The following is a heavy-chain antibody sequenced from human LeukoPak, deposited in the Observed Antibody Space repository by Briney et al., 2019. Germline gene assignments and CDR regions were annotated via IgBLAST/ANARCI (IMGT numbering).Heavy chain of an antibody. CDR1: GFTLSSYS. Sequence: GGSLRLSCAASGFTLSSYSMNWVRQAPGKGLEWVSSISSSSSYIYYADSVKGRFTISRDNAKNSLYLQMNSLRAEDTAVYYCAKSSTSSQSPFDYWGQGTLVTVSS. V-gene: IGHV3-21*01. CDR3: AKSSTSSQSPFDY. CDR2: ISSSSSYI. J-gene: IGHJ4*02. D-gene: IGHD2-2*01.